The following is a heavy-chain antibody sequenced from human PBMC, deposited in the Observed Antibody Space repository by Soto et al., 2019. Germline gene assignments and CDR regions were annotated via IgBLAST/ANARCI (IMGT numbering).Heavy chain of an antibody. CDR2: ISSSSSYI. V-gene: IGHV3-21*01. CDR1: GFTFSSYS. CDR3: AKAEVARFTLLDV. Sequence: GGSLRLSCAASGFTFSSYSMNWVRQAPGKGLEWVSSISSSSSYIYYADSVKGRFTISRDNAKNSLYLQMNSLRAEDTAVYYCAKAEVARFTLLDVWGKGTTVTVSS. D-gene: IGHD3-3*01. J-gene: IGHJ6*04.